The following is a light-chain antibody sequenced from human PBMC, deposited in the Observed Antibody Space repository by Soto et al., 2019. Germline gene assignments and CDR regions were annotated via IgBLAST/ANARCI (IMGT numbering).Light chain of an antibody. J-gene: IGLJ1*01. Sequence: QSVLTQPASVSASPGQSITISCTGNSSDIGAYNYISWYQQHPGKAPKLMIYEVTNRPSGISSRFSGSRSGNTASLSISGLQAEDEADYYCSSFSSAIAFVFGTGTKLTVL. CDR1: SSDIGAYNY. CDR3: SSFSSAIAFV. CDR2: EVT. V-gene: IGLV2-14*01.